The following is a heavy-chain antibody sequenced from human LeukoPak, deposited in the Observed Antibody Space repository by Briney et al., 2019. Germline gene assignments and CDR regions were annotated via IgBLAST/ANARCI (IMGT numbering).Heavy chain of an antibody. Sequence: ASVKVSCKASGYSFTNYDINWVRQAPGQGLEWMGWTNPNSGSTGYAQKLQGRVTMTTDTSTSTAYMELRSLRSDDTAVYYCARVPRPGNWFDPWGQGTLVTVSS. CDR1: GYSFTNYD. CDR2: TNPNSGST. CDR3: ARVPRPGNWFDP. V-gene: IGHV1-8*01. J-gene: IGHJ5*02.